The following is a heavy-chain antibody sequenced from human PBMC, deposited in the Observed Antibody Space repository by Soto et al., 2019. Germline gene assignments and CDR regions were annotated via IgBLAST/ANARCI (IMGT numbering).Heavy chain of an antibody. CDR1: GGSISSYD. Sequence: SETLSLTCTVSGGSISSYDWSWIRQPTGKGLEWIGYIYYSGSTNYNPSLKSRVTISVDTSKNQFSLKLSSVTAADTAVYYCARDRDGYNSGAYYYYGMDVWGQGTTVTVS. CDR2: IYYSGST. CDR3: ARDRDGYNSGAYYYYGMDV. J-gene: IGHJ6*02. V-gene: IGHV4-59*01. D-gene: IGHD5-12*01.